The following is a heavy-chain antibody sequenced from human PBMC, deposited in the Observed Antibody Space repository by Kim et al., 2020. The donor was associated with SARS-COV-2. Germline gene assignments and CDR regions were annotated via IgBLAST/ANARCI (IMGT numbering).Heavy chain of an antibody. V-gene: IGHV3-30-3*01. Sequence: SNKYYADSVKGRFTISRDNSKNTLYLQMNSLRAEDTAVYYCARTTVTTDYWGQGTLVTVSS. J-gene: IGHJ4*02. CDR2: SNK. CDR3: ARTTVTTDY. D-gene: IGHD4-17*01.